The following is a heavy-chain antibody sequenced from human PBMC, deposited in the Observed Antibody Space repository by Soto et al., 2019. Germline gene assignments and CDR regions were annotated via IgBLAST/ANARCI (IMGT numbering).Heavy chain of an antibody. V-gene: IGHV1-18*03. J-gene: IGHJ4*02. Sequence: QVQLVQSGAEVKKPGASVKVSCKASGYTFTRYGISWVRQAPGQGLEWMGGISAYNGNTKYVQKFQGRVTMTTDTPTRTGYMELGSRRCDDMAVYYCARAAAAGLNDGWGKGTLVTVSS. D-gene: IGHD6-13*01. CDR1: GYTFTRYG. CDR2: ISAYNGNT. CDR3: ARAAAAGLNDG.